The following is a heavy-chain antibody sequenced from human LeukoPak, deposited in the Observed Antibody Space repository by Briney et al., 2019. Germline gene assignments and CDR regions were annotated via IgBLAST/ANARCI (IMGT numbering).Heavy chain of an antibody. Sequence: GASVKVSCKASGYTFTSYDINWVRQATGQGLEGMGWMNPNSGNTGYAQKFQGRVTMTRDTSISTAYMELSSLRSEDTAVYYCARMSYYDRRGDNWFDPWGQGTLVIVPS. CDR1: GYTFTSYD. D-gene: IGHD3-22*01. V-gene: IGHV1-8*01. CDR3: ARMSYYDRRGDNWFDP. CDR2: MNPNSGNT. J-gene: IGHJ5*02.